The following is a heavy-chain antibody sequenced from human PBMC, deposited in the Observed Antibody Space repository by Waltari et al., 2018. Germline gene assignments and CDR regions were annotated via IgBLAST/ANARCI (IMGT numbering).Heavy chain of an antibody. Sequence: QVQLVESGGGVVQPGRSLRLSCAASGFTFSSYAMHWVRQAPGKGLEWVAVISYDGSNKYYADSVKGRFTISRDNSKNTLYLQMNSLRAEDTAVYYCARGNWYFDLWGQGTLVTVSS. J-gene: IGHJ2*01. CDR2: ISYDGSNK. V-gene: IGHV3-30-3*01. CDR1: GFTFSSYA. CDR3: ARGNWYFDL.